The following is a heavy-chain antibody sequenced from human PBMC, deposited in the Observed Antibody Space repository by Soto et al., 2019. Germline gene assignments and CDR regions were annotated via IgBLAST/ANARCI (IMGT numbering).Heavy chain of an antibody. V-gene: IGHV4-31*03. Sequence: QVQLQESGPGLVKPSQTLSLTCTVSGGSISSGGYYWSCIRQHPGKGLEWIGYIYYSGSTYYNPSLKRRVTISVDTSKNQFSLKLSSVTAADTAVYYCARDFTDSSGPTLGMGVWGQGTTVTVSS. D-gene: IGHD6-19*01. CDR2: IYYSGST. J-gene: IGHJ6*02. CDR3: ARDFTDSSGPTLGMGV. CDR1: GGSISSGGYY.